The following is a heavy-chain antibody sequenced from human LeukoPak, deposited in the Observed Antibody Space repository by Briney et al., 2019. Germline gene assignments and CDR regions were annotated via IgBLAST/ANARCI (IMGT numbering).Heavy chain of an antibody. V-gene: IGHV4-31*03. J-gene: IGHJ4*02. CDR3: ASFRRHMVHPYYFDY. CDR1: GGSISSGGYY. Sequence: SETLSLTCTVSGGSISSGGYYWSWIRQHPGKGLEWIGYIYYSGSTYYNPSLKSRVTISVDTSKNQFSLKLSSVTAADTAVYYCASFRRHMVHPYYFDYWGQGTLVTVSS. D-gene: IGHD2-21*01. CDR2: IYYSGST.